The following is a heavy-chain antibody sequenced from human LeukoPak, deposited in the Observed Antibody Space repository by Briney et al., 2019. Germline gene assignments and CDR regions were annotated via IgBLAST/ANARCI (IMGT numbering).Heavy chain of an antibody. CDR2: IYHSGST. J-gene: IGHJ4*02. CDR1: GGSISSSNW. D-gene: IGHD4-11*01. V-gene: IGHV4-4*02. CDR3: ARDRVRGNSNPFFDY. Sequence: SGTLSLTCAVAGGSISSSNWWSWVRQPPGKGLEWIGEIYHSGSTNYNPSLKNRVTISVDKSKNQFSLKLSSVTAADTAVYYCARDRVRGNSNPFFDYWGQGTLVTVSS.